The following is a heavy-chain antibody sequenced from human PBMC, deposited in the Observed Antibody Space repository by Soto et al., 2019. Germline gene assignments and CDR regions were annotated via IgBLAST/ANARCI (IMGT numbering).Heavy chain of an antibody. CDR1: GGSISSSSYY. CDR2: IYYSGST. V-gene: IGHV4-39*01. Sequence: SETLSLTCTVSGGSISSSSYYWGWIRQPPGKGLEWIGSIYYSGSTYYNPSLKSRVTISVDTSKNQFSLKLSSVTAADTAVYYCASRPIVGPFDYWGQGTLVTVSS. D-gene: IGHD1-26*01. J-gene: IGHJ4*02. CDR3: ASRPIVGPFDY.